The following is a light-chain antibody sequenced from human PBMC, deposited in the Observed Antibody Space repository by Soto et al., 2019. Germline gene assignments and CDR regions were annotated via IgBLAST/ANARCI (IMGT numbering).Light chain of an antibody. V-gene: IGKV1-27*01. CDR1: QGIRNY. CDR3: QHYKSASFT. Sequence: DIQMTQSPSSLSAAVGDRVTITCRASQGIRNYLAWYQQKPGKVPKLLIYAASTLQSVVPSRFSGGGSGTDFTLTISSLQPEDVATYYCQHYKSASFTFGPGTRVDFK. CDR2: AAS. J-gene: IGKJ3*01.